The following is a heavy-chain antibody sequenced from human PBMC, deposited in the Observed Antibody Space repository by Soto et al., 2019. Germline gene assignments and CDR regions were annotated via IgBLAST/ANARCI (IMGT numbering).Heavy chain of an antibody. Sequence: SETLSLTCTVSGGSISSYYWSWIRQPAGKGLEWIGRIYTSGSTNYNPSLKSRVTMSVDTSKNQFSLKLSSVTAADTAVYYCARDLADAQLWFGELSVYYYGMDVWGQGTTVTVSS. CDR2: IYTSGST. D-gene: IGHD3-10*01. CDR3: ARDLADAQLWFGELSVYYYGMDV. J-gene: IGHJ6*02. V-gene: IGHV4-4*07. CDR1: GGSISSYY.